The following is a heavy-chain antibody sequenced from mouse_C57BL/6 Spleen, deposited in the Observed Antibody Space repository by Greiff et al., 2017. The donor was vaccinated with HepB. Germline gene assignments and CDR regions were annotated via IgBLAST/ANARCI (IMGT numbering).Heavy chain of an antibody. D-gene: IGHD1-1*01. Sequence: EEPGPGLVKPSQSLSLTCSVTGYSITSGYYWNWIRQFPGNKLEWMGYISYDGSNNYNPSLKNRISITRDTSKNQFFLKLNSVTTEDTATYYCARDRNYYGSSYGAMDYWGQGTSVTVSS. CDR2: ISYDGSN. V-gene: IGHV3-6*01. J-gene: IGHJ4*01. CDR3: ARDRNYYGSSYGAMDY. CDR1: GYSITSGYY.